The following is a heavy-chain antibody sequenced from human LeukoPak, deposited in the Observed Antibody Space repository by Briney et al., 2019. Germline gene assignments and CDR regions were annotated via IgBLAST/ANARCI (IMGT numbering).Heavy chain of an antibody. CDR1: GFTFSSYG. J-gene: IGHJ6*04. CDR2: ISYDGSNK. V-gene: IGHV3-30*03. CDR3: AHTHLTLWFGELLPKRGMDV. D-gene: IGHD3-10*01. Sequence: QAGGSLRLSCAASGFTFSSYGMHWVRQAPGKGLEWVAVISYDGSNKYYADSVKGRFTISRDNSKNTLYLQMNSLRAEDTAVYYCAHTHLTLWFGELLPKRGMDVWGKGTTVTDSS.